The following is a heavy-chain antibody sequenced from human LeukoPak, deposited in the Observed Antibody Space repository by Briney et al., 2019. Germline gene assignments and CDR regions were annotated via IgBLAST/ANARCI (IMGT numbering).Heavy chain of an antibody. V-gene: IGHV3-23*01. Sequence: QAGGSLRLSCAASGFPFTNYGMSWVRQAPGKGLEWVSSITGSGGSTYYADSVKGRFTISRDNSKNTVYLQTYSLRAEDTALYYCAKPVRTTTVAMWHSWGQGILVTVSS. J-gene: IGHJ4*02. CDR2: ITGSGGST. D-gene: IGHD4-17*01. CDR3: AKPVRTTTVAMWHS. CDR1: GFPFTNYG.